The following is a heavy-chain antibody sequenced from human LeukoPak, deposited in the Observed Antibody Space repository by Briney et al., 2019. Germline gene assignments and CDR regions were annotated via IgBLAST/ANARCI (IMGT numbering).Heavy chain of an antibody. CDR2: INPSGGST. Sequence: GASVKVSCKASGYTFTSYYMHWVRQAPGQGLEWMGIINPSGGSTSYAQKFQGRVTMTRDTSTSTVYMELSSLRSEDTAVYYCASGGTGYSSSWQRIDYWGQGTLVTVSS. D-gene: IGHD6-13*01. J-gene: IGHJ4*02. V-gene: IGHV1-46*01. CDR3: ASGGTGYSSSWQRIDY. CDR1: GYTFTSYY.